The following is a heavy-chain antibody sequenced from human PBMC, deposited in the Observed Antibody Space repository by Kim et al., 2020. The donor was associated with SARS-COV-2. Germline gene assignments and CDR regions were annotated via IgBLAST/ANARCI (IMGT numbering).Heavy chain of an antibody. CDR3: ARAPGQWRAGGDYCFDP. Sequence: SETLSLTCTVSGGSISSGGYYWSWIRQHPGKGLEWIGYIYYSGSTYYNPSLKSRVTISVDTSKNQFSLKLSSVTAADTAVYYCARAPGQWRAGGDYCFDPWGQGTLVTVSS. J-gene: IGHJ5*02. V-gene: IGHV4-31*03. D-gene: IGHD6-19*01. CDR1: GGSISSGGYY. CDR2: IYYSGST.